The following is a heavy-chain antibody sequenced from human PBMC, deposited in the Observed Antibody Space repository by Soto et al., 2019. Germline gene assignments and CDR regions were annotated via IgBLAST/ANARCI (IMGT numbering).Heavy chain of an antibody. CDR2: INGGDDSK. D-gene: IGHD7-27*01. V-gene: IGHV3-23*01. CDR1: GFTFSSSP. Sequence: GGSLRLSCVVSGFTFSSSPMSWVRQAPGKGLEWVSGINGGDDSKHYAESVRGRFTIARDNSKNTLLLQMNSLRAEDTAVYYCAKDPHWGIISPTHDQWGKETLFTFSS. CDR3: AKDPHWGIISPTHDQ. J-gene: IGHJ4*02.